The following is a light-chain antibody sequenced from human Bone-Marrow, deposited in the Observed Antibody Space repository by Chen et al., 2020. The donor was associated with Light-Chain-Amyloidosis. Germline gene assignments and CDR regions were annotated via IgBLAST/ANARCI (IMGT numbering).Light chain of an antibody. CDR3: HQYGTSPLT. CDR1: QTISRNY. J-gene: IGKJ4*01. V-gene: IGKV3-20*01. Sequence: EIVLTQSPGTRPLAPGEGATLSCRASQTISRNYLTWYQQKFGQAPRLLIYGSSSRATCIPDKFTASGSGTDFTLTISRLEPEDFAMYYCHQYGTSPLTFGGGTKVEIK. CDR2: GSS.